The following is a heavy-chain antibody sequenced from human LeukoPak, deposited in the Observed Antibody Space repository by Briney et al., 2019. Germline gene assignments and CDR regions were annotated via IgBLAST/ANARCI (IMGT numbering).Heavy chain of an antibody. J-gene: IGHJ5*02. CDR2: INSDGSRT. CDR1: GFTFSSYW. Sequence: PGGSLRLSCAASGFTFSSYWMHWVRQAPGKGLVWVSRINSDGSRTSYADSVKGRFTISRDNAKNTLYLQMNSLRAEDTAVYYCARESRITIFGVVINCFDPWGQGTLVTVSS. D-gene: IGHD3-3*01. CDR3: ARESRITIFGVVINCFDP. V-gene: IGHV3-74*01.